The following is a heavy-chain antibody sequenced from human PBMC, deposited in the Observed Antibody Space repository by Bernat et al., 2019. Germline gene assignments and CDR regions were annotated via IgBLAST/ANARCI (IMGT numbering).Heavy chain of an antibody. J-gene: IGHJ4*02. V-gene: IGHV3-30-3*01. Sequence: QVQLVESGGGVVQPGWSLRLSCAASGFTFSSYAMHWVRQAPGKGLEWVAVISYDGSNKYYADSVKGRFTISRDNSKNTLYLQMNSLRAEDTAVYYCARDKYGYDILTGYYFDYWGQGTLVTVSS. D-gene: IGHD3-9*01. CDR1: GFTFSSYA. CDR3: ARDKYGYDILTGYYFDY. CDR2: ISYDGSNK.